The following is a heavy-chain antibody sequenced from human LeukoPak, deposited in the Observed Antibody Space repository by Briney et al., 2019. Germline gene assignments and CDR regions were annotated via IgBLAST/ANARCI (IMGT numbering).Heavy chain of an antibody. V-gene: IGHV3-23*01. CDR3: ATYGQVLLPFES. Sequence: GGSLRLSCAASGFTFSSYEMNWVRQAPGKGLEWVSGITGNGATTYYADSVRGRFTISRDNSKSTLSLQMNSLRVEDTAIYYCATYGQVLLPFESWGQGTLVTVSS. CDR2: ITGNGATT. D-gene: IGHD2-8*02. J-gene: IGHJ4*02. CDR1: GFTFSSYE.